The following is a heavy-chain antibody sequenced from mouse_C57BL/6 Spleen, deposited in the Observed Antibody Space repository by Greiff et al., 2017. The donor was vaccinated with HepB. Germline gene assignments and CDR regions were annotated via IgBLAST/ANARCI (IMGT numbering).Heavy chain of an antibody. CDR1: GFTFSDYG. D-gene: IGHD4-1*01. CDR2: ISSGSSTI. V-gene: IGHV5-17*01. Sequence: EVKVVDSGGGLVKPGGSLKLSCAASGFTFSDYGMHWVRQAPEKGLEWIAYISSGSSTIYYADTLKGRFTISRDNAKNTLFLQMTSLRSEDTAMYYCARILGRRYFDVWGTGTTVTVSS. J-gene: IGHJ1*03. CDR3: ARILGRRYFDV.